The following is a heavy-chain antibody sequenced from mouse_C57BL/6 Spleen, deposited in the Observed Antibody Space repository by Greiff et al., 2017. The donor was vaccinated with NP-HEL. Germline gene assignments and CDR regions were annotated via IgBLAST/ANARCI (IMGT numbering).Heavy chain of an antibody. J-gene: IGHJ2*01. Sequence: QVQLQQPGAELVKPGASVKLSCKASGYTFTSYWMQWVKQRPGQGLEWIGEIDPSDSYTNYNQKFKGKATLTVDTSSSTAYMQLSSLTSEDSAVYYCARSYPPFDYWGQGTTLTVSS. V-gene: IGHV1-50*01. D-gene: IGHD2-10*01. CDR3: ARSYPPFDY. CDR2: IDPSDSYT. CDR1: GYTFTSYW.